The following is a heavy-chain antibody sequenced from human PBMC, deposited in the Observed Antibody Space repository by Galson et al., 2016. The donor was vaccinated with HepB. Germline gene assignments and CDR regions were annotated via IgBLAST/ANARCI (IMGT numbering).Heavy chain of an antibody. CDR1: GGSINSGSW. D-gene: IGHD4-17*01. Sequence: SETLSLTCVVSGGSINSGSWWSWVRQRPGEGLEWIGEISHSGNTNYDPSLKSRVSISVDKSKNQFSLNLTSVTAADTAFYYCARVFADYAFDSWGQGTLVSVSS. CDR3: ARVFADYAFDS. CDR2: ISHSGNT. V-gene: IGHV4-4*02. J-gene: IGHJ4*02.